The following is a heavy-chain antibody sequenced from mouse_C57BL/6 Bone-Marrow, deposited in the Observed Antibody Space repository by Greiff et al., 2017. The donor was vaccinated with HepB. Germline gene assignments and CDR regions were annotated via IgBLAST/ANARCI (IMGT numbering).Heavy chain of an antibody. V-gene: IGHV14-1*01. CDR3: TTEDGYYARYWYFDV. J-gene: IGHJ1*03. CDR1: GFNIKDYY. CDR2: IDPEDGDT. D-gene: IGHD2-3*01. Sequence: VQLQQSGAELVRPGASVKLSCTASGFNIKDYYMHWVKQRPEQGLEWIGRIDPEDGDTEYAPKFQGKATMTADTSSNTAYLQLSSLTSEDTAVYYCTTEDGYYARYWYFDVWGTGTTVTVSS.